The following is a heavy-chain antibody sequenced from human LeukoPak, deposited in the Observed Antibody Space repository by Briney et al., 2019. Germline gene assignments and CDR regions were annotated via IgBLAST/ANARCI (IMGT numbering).Heavy chain of an antibody. D-gene: IGHD2-21*01. V-gene: IGHV1-2*02. CDR1: GYTFTGYY. CDR3: ASGRTYCGGDCLPSDAFDI. CDR2: INPNSGGT. Sequence: ASVKVSCKASGYTFTGYYMHWVRQAPGQGLEWMGWINPNSGGTSYAQKFQGRVTMTRDTSISTAYMELSRLRSDDTAVYYCASGRTYCGGDCLPSDAFDIWGQGTMVTVSS. J-gene: IGHJ3*02.